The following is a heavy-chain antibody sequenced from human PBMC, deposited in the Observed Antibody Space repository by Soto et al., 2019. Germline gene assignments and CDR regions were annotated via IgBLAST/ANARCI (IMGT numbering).Heavy chain of an antibody. V-gene: IGHV1-69*02. CDR1: GGTFSSYT. CDR2: IIPILGIA. CDR3: ARGGGSYSGYHSYGMDV. J-gene: IGHJ6*02. Sequence: SVKVSCKASGGTFSSYTISWVRQAPGQGLEWMGRIIPILGIANYAQKFQGRVTITADKSTSTAYMELSSLRSDDTAVYYCARGGGSYSGYHSYGMDVWGQGTTVTLSS. D-gene: IGHD1-26*01.